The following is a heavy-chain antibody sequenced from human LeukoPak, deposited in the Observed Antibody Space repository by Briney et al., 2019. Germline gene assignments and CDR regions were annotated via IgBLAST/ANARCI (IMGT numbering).Heavy chain of an antibody. D-gene: IGHD3-22*01. CDR1: GYTFTSYG. V-gene: IGHV1-18*01. J-gene: IGHJ5*02. Sequence: ASVKVSCKASGYTFTSYGISWVRQAPGQGLAWMGWISAYNGNTNYAQKLQGRVTITTDTSTSTAYMELRSLRSEDTSVYYCARRGYYDSSGYYIGSNWFDPGGQGTLVTVSS. CDR3: ARRGYYDSSGYYIGSNWFDP. CDR2: ISAYNGNT.